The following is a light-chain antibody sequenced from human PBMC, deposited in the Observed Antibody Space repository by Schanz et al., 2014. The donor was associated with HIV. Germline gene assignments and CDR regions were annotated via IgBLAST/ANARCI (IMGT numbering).Light chain of an antibody. CDR1: QSVSSSY. J-gene: IGKJ4*01. CDR3: QHFDHSVVT. CDR2: GAS. V-gene: IGKV3-20*01. Sequence: EIVLAQSPDTLSLPPGERATLSCRASQSVSSSYLAWYQEKPGQTPRLLIYGASNRATGIPDRFSGSGSGTDFTLTITGLEPEDFAVYYCQHFDHSVVTFGGGTKVEIK.